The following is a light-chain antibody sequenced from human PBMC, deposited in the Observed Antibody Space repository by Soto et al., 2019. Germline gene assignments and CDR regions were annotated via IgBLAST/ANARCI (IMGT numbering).Light chain of an antibody. CDR3: SSYAGYSTSVV. CDR2: EAN. Sequence: QSALTQPASVSGSPGQSITISCTGTSSDVGSYNLVSWYQQHPGKAPKLMIYEANKRPSGVSNRFSGSKSGNTASLTISGLQTEDEAEYHCSSYAGYSTSVVFGVGTKLTVL. V-gene: IGLV2-23*01. J-gene: IGLJ2*01. CDR1: SSDVGSYNL.